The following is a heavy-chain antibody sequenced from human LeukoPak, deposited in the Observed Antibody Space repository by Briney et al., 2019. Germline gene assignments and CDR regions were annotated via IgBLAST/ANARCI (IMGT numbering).Heavy chain of an antibody. V-gene: IGHV3-23*01. CDR1: GFTFSSYA. CDR2: ISGSGGST. D-gene: IGHD2-21*02. CDR3: AKDRTRAVVTPPGGY. Sequence: GGSLRLSCAASGFTFSSYAMSWVRQAPGKGLEWVSAISGSGGSTYYADSVKGRFTISRDNSKNTLYLQMNSLRAEDTAVYYCAKDRTRAVVTPPGGYWGQGTLVTVSS. J-gene: IGHJ4*02.